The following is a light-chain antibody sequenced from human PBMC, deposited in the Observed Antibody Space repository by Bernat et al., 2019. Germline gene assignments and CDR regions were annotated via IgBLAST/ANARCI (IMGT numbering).Light chain of an antibody. CDR3: CAHAGRFTLV. J-gene: IGLJ3*02. V-gene: IGLV2-11*01. CDR1: SSDVGGYKY. Sequence: QSALTQPRSVSGSPGQSVTISCTGTSSDVGGYKYVSWYQHQPDKAPKLMIYDISKRPSGVPDRFSGARSGNTASLTISGLQAEDEADYHCCAHAGRFTLVFGGGTRLTVL. CDR2: DIS.